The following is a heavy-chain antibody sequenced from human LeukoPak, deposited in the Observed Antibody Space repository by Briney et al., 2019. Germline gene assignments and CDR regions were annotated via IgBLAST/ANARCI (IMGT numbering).Heavy chain of an antibody. CDR2: IYYSGST. D-gene: IGHD1-7*01. CDR3: ARGPVGGTTYNDGDAFDI. V-gene: IGHV4-38-2*02. CDR1: GYSISSGYY. J-gene: IGHJ3*02. Sequence: SETLSLTCTVSGYSISSGYYWGWIRQPLGKGLEWIGSIYYSGSTYYNPSLKSRVTISVDTSKNQFSLKLSSVTAADTAVYYCARGPVGGTTYNDGDAFDIWGQGTMVTVSS.